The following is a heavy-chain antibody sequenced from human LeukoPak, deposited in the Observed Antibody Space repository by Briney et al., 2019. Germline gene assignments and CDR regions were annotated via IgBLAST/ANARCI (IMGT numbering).Heavy chain of an antibody. CDR2: IYYSGST. D-gene: IGHD2-21*02. V-gene: IGHV4-59*01. Sequence: SETLSLTCTVSGGSISGYYWSWIRQPPGKGLEWIAYIYYSGSTNYNPSLKSRVTISVDTSKKQFSLKLSSVTAADTAVYYCARVAYCGGDCYSFDYWGQGTLVTVSS. CDR1: GGSISGYY. CDR3: ARVAYCGGDCYSFDY. J-gene: IGHJ4*02.